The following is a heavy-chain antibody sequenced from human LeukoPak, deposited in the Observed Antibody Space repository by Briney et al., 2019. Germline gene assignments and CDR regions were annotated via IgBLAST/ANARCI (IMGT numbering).Heavy chain of an antibody. J-gene: IGHJ5*02. V-gene: IGHV3-66*01. CDR2: IYSGGST. CDR1: GFTVSSNY. CDR3: ARDVHSKNHNWFDP. D-gene: IGHD2-15*01. Sequence: GGSLRLSCAASGFTVSSNYMSWVRQAPGKGLEWVSVIYSGGSTYYADSVKGRFTISRDNSKNTLYLQMNSLRAEDTAVYYCARDVHSKNHNWFDPWGQGTLVTVSS.